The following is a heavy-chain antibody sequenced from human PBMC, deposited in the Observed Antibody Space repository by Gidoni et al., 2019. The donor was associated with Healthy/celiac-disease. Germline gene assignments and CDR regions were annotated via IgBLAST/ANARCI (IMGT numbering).Heavy chain of an antibody. Sequence: QVQLQESGPGLVKPSQTLSLTCTVSGGSISSGGYYWSWIRQHPGKGLEWIGYIYYSGSTYYNPSLKSRVTISVDTSKNRFSLKLSSVTAADTAVYYCARGERRHYDSSGYLDYWGQGTLVTVSS. J-gene: IGHJ4*02. V-gene: IGHV4-31*03. CDR1: GGSISSGGYY. D-gene: IGHD3-22*01. CDR3: ARGERRHYDSSGYLDY. CDR2: IYYSGST.